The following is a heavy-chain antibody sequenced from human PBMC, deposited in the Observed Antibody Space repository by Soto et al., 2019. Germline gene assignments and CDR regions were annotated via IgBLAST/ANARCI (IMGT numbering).Heavy chain of an antibody. J-gene: IGHJ3*02. CDR3: ARDTLATWGDAFDI. CDR2: IKQDGSEK. V-gene: IGHV3-7*01. D-gene: IGHD5-12*01. CDR1: GFTFSSYW. Sequence: EVQLVESGGGLVQPGGSLRLSCAASGFTFSSYWMSWVRQAPRKGLEWVANIKQDGSEKYYVDSVKGRFTISRDNAKNSLYLQMNSLRAEDTAVYYCARDTLATWGDAFDIWGQGTMVTVSS.